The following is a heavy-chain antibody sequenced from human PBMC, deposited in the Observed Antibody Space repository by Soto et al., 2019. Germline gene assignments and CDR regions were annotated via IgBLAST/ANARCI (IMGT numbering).Heavy chain of an antibody. Sequence: EVLLLESGGGSVQPGGSLRLSCAVSGFTFNRCALTWVRQAPGKGLEWVSGISGSGGITYYGDSVKGRFTISRDNSKNTLYLQMNSLRAEDTAVYYCAKNPGNSYFYHYHMDVWGQGTTVTVSS. CDR1: GFTFNRCA. J-gene: IGHJ6*02. V-gene: IGHV3-23*01. CDR2: ISGSGGIT. D-gene: IGHD4-4*01. CDR3: AKNPGNSYFYHYHMDV.